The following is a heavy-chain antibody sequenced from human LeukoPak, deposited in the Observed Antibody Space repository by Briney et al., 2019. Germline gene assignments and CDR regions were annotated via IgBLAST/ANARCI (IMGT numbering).Heavy chain of an antibody. CDR2: IYYSGST. V-gene: IGHV4-59*11. Sequence: SETLSLTCTVSGGSISSHYWSWIRQPPGKGLEWIGYIYYSGSTNYNPSLKSRVTISVDTSKNQFSLKLSSVTAADTAVYYCARVGAMGGFDYWGQGTLVTVSS. D-gene: IGHD5-18*01. CDR1: GGSISSHY. CDR3: ARVGAMGGFDY. J-gene: IGHJ4*02.